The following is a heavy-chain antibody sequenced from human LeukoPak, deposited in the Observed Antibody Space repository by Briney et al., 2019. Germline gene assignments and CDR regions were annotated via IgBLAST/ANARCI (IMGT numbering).Heavy chain of an antibody. D-gene: IGHD3-22*01. Sequence: GRSLRLSCAASGFTFSSYAMHWVRQAPGKGLEWVAVISYDGSNKYYADSVKGRFTISRDNSKNTLYLQMNSLRAEDTAVYYCARGSSSVAFDIWGQGTMVTVSS. CDR3: ARGSSSVAFDI. CDR1: GFTFSSYA. J-gene: IGHJ3*02. CDR2: ISYDGSNK. V-gene: IGHV3-30-3*01.